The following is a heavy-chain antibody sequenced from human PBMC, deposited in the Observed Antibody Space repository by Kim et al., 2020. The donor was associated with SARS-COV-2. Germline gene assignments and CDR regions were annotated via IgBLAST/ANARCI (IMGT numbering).Heavy chain of an antibody. CDR1: GGSISSYY. J-gene: IGHJ6*02. CDR2: IYYSGST. D-gene: IGHD3-10*01. Sequence: SETLSLTCTVSGGSISSYYWSWIRQPPGKGLEWIGYIYYSGSTNYNPSLKSRVTISVDTSKNQFSLKLSSVTAADTAVYYCARRPNPYGSGSYYNPYGMDVWGQGTTVTVSS. V-gene: IGHV4-59*08. CDR3: ARRPNPYGSGSYYNPYGMDV.